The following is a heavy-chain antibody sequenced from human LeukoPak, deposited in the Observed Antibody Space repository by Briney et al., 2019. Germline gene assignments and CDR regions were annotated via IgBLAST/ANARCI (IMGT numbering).Heavy chain of an antibody. CDR2: INPNSGGT. CDR3: VWGDYDILTGYLDY. V-gene: IGHV1-2*02. CDR1: GYTFTGYY. D-gene: IGHD3-9*01. Sequence: GASVKVSCKASGYTFTGYYMHWVRQAPGQGLEWMGWINPNSGGTNYAQKFQGRVTITTDESTSTAYMELSSLRSEDTAVYYCVWGDYDILTGYLDYWGQGTLVTVSS. J-gene: IGHJ4*02.